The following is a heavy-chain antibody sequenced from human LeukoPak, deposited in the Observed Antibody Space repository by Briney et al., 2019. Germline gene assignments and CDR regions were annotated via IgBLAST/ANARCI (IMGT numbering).Heavy chain of an antibody. CDR1: GYSISSGYY. CDR2: IYHSGST. D-gene: IGHD2-15*01. J-gene: IGHJ1*01. V-gene: IGHV4-38-2*02. Sequence: PSETLSLTCTVSGYSISSGYYWGWIRQPPGRGLEWIGSIYHSGSTYYNPSLKSRVTISVDTSKNQFSLKLNSVTAADTAVYYCAITVGVRFFQHWGQGTLVTVSS. CDR3: AITVGVRFFQH.